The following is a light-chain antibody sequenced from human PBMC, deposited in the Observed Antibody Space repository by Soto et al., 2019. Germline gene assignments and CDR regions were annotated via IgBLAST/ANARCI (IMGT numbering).Light chain of an antibody. CDR2: KAS. CDR1: KSIANW. CDR3: QQYINLYT. Sequence: DLQMTQSPSTLSASVGGRVTITCRASKSIANWLAWYQQKPGKAPKLLIYKASTLESGVPSRFSGSGSGTEFTLTISSLQPDDFATYYCQQYINLYTFGQGTKLEIK. J-gene: IGKJ2*01. V-gene: IGKV1-5*03.